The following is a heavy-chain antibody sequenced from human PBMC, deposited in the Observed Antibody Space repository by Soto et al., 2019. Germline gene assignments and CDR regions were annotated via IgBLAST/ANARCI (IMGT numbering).Heavy chain of an antibody. J-gene: IGHJ4*02. CDR2: ISGSGGST. CDR1: GFTFSSYA. D-gene: IGHD3-22*01. CDR3: AKGGGPMIVVAVFDY. Sequence: SLRLSCAASGFTFSSYAMSWVRQAPGKGLEWVSAISGSGGSTYYADSVKGRFTISRDNSKNTLYLQMNSLRAEDTAVYYCAKGGGPMIVVAVFDYWGQGTLVTVSS. V-gene: IGHV3-23*01.